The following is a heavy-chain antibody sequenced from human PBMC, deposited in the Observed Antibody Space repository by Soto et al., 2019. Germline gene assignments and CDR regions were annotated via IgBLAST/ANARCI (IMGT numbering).Heavy chain of an antibody. V-gene: IGHV3-66*01. CDR3: VRNYGAV. D-gene: IGHD3-16*01. CDR2: IYSGGAT. Sequence: EVQLVESEGGLVQPGGSLRLSCAVSGFSVTTNHMTWVRQAPGKGLEWVSIIYSGGATDYADSVKGRLTISRDNSKNTLHLQMNSLSGEDTAIYYCVRNYGAVWGQGTTVTVSS. CDR1: GFSVTTNH. J-gene: IGHJ6*02.